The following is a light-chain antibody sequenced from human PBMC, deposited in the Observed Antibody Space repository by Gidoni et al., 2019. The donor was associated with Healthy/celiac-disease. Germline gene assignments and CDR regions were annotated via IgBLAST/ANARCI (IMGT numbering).Light chain of an antibody. Sequence: EIVLTQSPATLSLSPGERATLSCRASQSVSTSLAWYQQKPGQPPRLLIYDASNRATGIPARFSGSGSGTDFPLTIRRLEPEDFAVYYCQQRRDWPRTFGQGTKVEIK. CDR2: DAS. J-gene: IGKJ1*01. CDR3: QQRRDWPRT. V-gene: IGKV3-11*01. CDR1: QSVSTS.